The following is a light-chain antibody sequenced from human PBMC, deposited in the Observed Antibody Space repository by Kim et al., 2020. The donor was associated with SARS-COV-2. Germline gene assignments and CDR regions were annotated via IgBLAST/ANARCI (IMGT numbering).Light chain of an antibody. CDR3: QQYGSSPT. CDR2: AAS. J-gene: IGKJ4*01. Sequence: LSPGERATLSCRASQSVSSYSLAWYQQKPGQAPRLLFYAASSRATGIPGRFSGSGSGTDFTLTISRLEPEDFAVYYCQQYGSSPTFGGGTKVDIK. V-gene: IGKV3-20*01. CDR1: QSVSSYS.